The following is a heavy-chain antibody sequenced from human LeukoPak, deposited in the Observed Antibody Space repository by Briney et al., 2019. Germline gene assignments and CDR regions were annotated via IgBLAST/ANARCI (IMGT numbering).Heavy chain of an antibody. J-gene: IGHJ6*03. D-gene: IGHD3-22*01. CDR2: IYYSGST. Sequence: KPSETLSLTCTVSGGSISSSSYYWSWIRQPPGKGLEWIGYIYYSGSTNYNPSLKSRVTISVDTSKNQFSLKLSSVTAADTAVYYCARAYYDSSGYYYFSHHPGYYYMDVWGKGTTVTISS. CDR1: GGSISSSSYY. CDR3: ARAYYDSSGYYYFSHHPGYYYMDV. V-gene: IGHV4-61*01.